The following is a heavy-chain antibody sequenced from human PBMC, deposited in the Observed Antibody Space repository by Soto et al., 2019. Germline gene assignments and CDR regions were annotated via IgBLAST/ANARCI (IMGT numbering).Heavy chain of an antibody. V-gene: IGHV1-69*15. J-gene: IGHJ3*01. Sequence: QVQLVQSGAEVKKPGSSVKVSCKASGGTFSRYAIGWVRQAPGQGLEWMGTITPIFGTTNYAQKFQGRVKKIAHETTSAAYRELSSLRSEETAGYYCAAPVGVDTLSSFGFWGQGTMVIVSS. CDR3: AAPVGVDTLSSFGF. CDR1: GGTFSRYA. CDR2: ITPIFGTT. D-gene: IGHD5-18*01.